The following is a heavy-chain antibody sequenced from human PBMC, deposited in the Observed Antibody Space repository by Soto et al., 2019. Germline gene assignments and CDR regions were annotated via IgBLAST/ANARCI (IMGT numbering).Heavy chain of an antibody. CDR2: ISYSGST. J-gene: IGHJ4*02. V-gene: IGHV4-30-4*01. Sequence: QVQLQESGIGLVKPSQTLSLTCTVSGGSISSGNYYWSWIRQPPGKGLEWIGFISYSGSTYYNLSLKSRVTISVDTSKNQFSLNLSFVTAADTAVYYCATMGTPATGLYYFDYWGQGTLVTVSS. D-gene: IGHD2-15*01. CDR3: ATMGTPATGLYYFDY. CDR1: GGSISSGNYY.